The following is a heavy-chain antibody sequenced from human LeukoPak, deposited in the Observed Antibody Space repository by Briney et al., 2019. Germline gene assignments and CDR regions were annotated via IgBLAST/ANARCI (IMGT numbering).Heavy chain of an antibody. CDR3: AEDGLAAAGYYFDY. J-gene: IGHJ4*02. CDR1: GFTLEDYA. CDR2: ISWNSGSI. V-gene: IGHV3-9*01. D-gene: IGHD6-13*01. Sequence: GRSLRLSCAASGFTLEDYAMHWVRQAPGKGLEWVSGISWNSGSIGYEDSVKGRFTISRDNAKNSLYLQMNSLRAEDTALYYCAEDGLAAAGYYFDYWGQGTLVTVSS.